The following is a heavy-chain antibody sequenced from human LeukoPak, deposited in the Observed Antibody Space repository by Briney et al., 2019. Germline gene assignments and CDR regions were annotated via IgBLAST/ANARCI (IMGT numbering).Heavy chain of an antibody. CDR2: ISYDGSNK. Sequence: GGSLRLSCAASRFTFSRYGMHWVRQAPGKGLEWVAVISYDGSNKDYADSVKGRFTISRDNSKNTVYLQMNSLRVEDTAVYYCAKEAPWATAMVILIDYWGQGTLVTDSS. CDR1: RFTFSRYG. D-gene: IGHD5-18*01. CDR3: AKEAPWATAMVILIDY. V-gene: IGHV3-30*18. J-gene: IGHJ4*02.